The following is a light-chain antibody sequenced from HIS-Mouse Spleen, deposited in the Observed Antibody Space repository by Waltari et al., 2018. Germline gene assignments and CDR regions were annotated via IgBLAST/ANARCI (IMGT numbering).Light chain of an antibody. CDR3: QQRSNWWT. CDR1: QSSSSY. Sequence: EIVFTQSPATLSLSPGETAPLSCRASQSSSSYFAWYQQKPGQAPRLLIYDASNRATGIPARFSGSGSGTDFTLTISSLEPEDFAVYYCQQRSNWWTFGQGTKVEIK. CDR2: DAS. J-gene: IGKJ1*01. V-gene: IGKV3-11*01.